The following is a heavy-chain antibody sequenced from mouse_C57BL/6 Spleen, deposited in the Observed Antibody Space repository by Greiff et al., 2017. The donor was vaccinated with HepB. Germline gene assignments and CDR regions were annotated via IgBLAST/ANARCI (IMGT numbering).Heavy chain of an antibody. CDR1: GYTFTSYW. Sequence: QVQLQQSGAELVRPGSSVKLSCKASGYTFTSYWMDWVKQRPGQGLEWIGNIYPSDSETHYNQKFKDKATLTVDKSSSTAYMQLSSLTSEDSAVYYCAREITTVAYYFDYWGQGTTLTVSS. V-gene: IGHV1-61*01. CDR2: IYPSDSET. CDR3: AREITTVAYYFDY. J-gene: IGHJ2*01. D-gene: IGHD1-1*01.